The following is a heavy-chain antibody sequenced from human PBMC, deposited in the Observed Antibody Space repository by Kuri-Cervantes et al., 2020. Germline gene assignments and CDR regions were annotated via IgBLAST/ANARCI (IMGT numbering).Heavy chain of an antibody. CDR2: ISSNGGST. Sequence: GESLKISCAASGFTFSSYAMHWVRQAPGKGLEYVSAISSNGGSTYYADSVKGRFTISRDNSKNTLYLQMGSLRAEDMAVYYCAKGVVYASSSDAFDFWGQGTMVTVSS. V-gene: IGHV3-64*02. CDR3: AKGVVYASSSDAFDF. CDR1: GFTFSSYA. J-gene: IGHJ3*01. D-gene: IGHD6-6*01.